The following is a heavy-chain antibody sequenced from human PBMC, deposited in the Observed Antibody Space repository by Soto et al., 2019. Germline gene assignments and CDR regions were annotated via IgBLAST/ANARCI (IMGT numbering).Heavy chain of an antibody. CDR1: GYTFTSYD. CDR3: ARAEHSSSWYGGGGWFDP. CDR2: MNPNSGNT. V-gene: IGHV1-8*01. Sequence: QVQLVQSGAEVKKPGASVKVSCKASGYTFTSYDINWVRQATGQGLEWMGWMNPNSGNTGYAQKFQGRVTMTRNTSIRTAYREMSSLRSEAPAVYYCARAEHSSSWYGGGGWFDPWGQGTLVTVSS. D-gene: IGHD6-13*01. J-gene: IGHJ5*02.